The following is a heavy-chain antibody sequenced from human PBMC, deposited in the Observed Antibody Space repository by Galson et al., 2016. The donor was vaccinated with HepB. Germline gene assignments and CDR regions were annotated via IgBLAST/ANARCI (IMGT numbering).Heavy chain of an antibody. CDR1: GDSVSSNSAA. Sequence: CAISGDSVSSNSAAWNWIRQSPSRGLEWLGRTYYRSKWYNDYAVSVKSRTIINPDTSKNQFSLQLNSVTPEDTAVYFCERELSGMPDFWGLGTLVTVSS. CDR2: TYYRSKWYN. CDR3: ERELSGMPDF. J-gene: IGHJ4*02. D-gene: IGHD2-2*01. V-gene: IGHV6-1*01.